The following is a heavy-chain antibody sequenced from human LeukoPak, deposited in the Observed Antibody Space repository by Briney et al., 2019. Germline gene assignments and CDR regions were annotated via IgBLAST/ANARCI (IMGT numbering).Heavy chain of an antibody. CDR1: GYGFANYG. Sequence: ASVKVSCKTSGYGFANYGMHWVRQAPRQSLEWMGWINTGNGNTKSSQKFQDRVALTRDTSAGTAYMELNSLSSEDTAVYYCARVPLSDASGRYYSHWGQGTLVTVSS. V-gene: IGHV1-3*04. D-gene: IGHD3-10*01. J-gene: IGHJ1*01. CDR3: ARVPLSDASGRYYSH. CDR2: INTGNGNT.